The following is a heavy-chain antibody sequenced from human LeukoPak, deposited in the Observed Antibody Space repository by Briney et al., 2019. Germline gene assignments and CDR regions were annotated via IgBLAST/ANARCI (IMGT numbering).Heavy chain of an antibody. D-gene: IGHD4-11*01. J-gene: IGHJ4*02. V-gene: IGHV1-18*01. CDR1: GYTFTNYS. CDR3: ARDPFGDYSSGQGIFDS. Sequence: ASVKVSCKASGYTFTNYSISWVRQAPGQGPEWMGWISTYNGHTNNAQKFQGRVTMTTDTSTSTAYMELRSLRSDDTAVYYCARDPFGDYSSGQGIFDSWGQGTLVIVSS. CDR2: ISTYNGHT.